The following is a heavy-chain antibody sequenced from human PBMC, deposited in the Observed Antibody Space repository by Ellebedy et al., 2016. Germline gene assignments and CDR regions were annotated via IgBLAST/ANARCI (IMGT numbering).Heavy chain of an antibody. J-gene: IGHJ4*02. CDR2: IYWQGNT. Sequence: SETLSLXCTVSGGSITRVPYYWTWVRQLPGKELEWIGYIYWQGNTYYNPSLNRRATMSIDTSKNQFSLNLRSVTAADTAVYYCARDAFDRYLGTEGYWGPGTLVTVSS. D-gene: IGHD1-26*01. V-gene: IGHV4-31*03. CDR1: GGSITRVPYY. CDR3: ARDAFDRYLGTEGY.